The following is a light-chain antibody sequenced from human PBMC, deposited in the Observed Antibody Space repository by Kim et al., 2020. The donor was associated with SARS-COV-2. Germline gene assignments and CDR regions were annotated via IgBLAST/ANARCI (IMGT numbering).Light chain of an antibody. Sequence: EIVLTQSPGTLSLSPGERATLSCRASQTVSSNYLAWYQQKLGQAPRLLIYGASSRATGIPDRFSGSGSGTDFTLTISRLEPEDFVVYYCQQYGISPFTFGGGTKVDIK. CDR2: GAS. V-gene: IGKV3-20*01. CDR1: QTVSSNY. CDR3: QQYGISPFT. J-gene: IGKJ4*01.